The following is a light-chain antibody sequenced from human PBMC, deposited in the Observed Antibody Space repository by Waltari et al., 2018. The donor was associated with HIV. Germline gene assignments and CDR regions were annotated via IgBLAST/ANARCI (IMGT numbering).Light chain of an antibody. J-gene: IGKJ2*01. Sequence: EMVLTQSPGTLSLSPGERATLSCRASQSVSSSYLAWYQQNPGQAPRLLIYGASSRATGIPDRFSGSGSGTDFTLTISRLGPEDFAVYYCQQYGSSPYTFGQGTKLEIK. CDR3: QQYGSSPYT. V-gene: IGKV3-20*01. CDR1: QSVSSSY. CDR2: GAS.